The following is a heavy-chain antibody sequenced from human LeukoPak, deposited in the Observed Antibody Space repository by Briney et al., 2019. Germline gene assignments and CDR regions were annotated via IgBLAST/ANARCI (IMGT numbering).Heavy chain of an antibody. CDR3: ARDGEYYDSSGIDY. Sequence: SETLSLTCTVSGGSISSGSYHWSWIRQPAGKGLEWIWRIYTSGSTNYNPSLKSRVTISVDTSKNQFSLKLSSVTAADTAVYYCARDGEYYDSSGIDYWGQGTLVTVSS. CDR1: GGSISSGSYH. V-gene: IGHV4-61*02. D-gene: IGHD3-22*01. J-gene: IGHJ4*02. CDR2: IYTSGST.